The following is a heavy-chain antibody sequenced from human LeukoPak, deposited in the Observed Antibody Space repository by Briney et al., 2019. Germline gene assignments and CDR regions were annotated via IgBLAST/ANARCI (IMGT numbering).Heavy chain of an antibody. CDR3: ARKWSSGWFDP. V-gene: IGHV4-39*07. Sequence: SETLSLTCTVSGVSISSSNFYWAWIRQPPGKGLEWIGNIYYSGSTYYNPSLKSRVTISVDTSKNQFSLQLSSVTAADTAVYYCARKWSSGWFDPWGQGTLVTVSS. J-gene: IGHJ5*02. CDR2: IYYSGST. CDR1: GVSISSSNFY. D-gene: IGHD6-19*01.